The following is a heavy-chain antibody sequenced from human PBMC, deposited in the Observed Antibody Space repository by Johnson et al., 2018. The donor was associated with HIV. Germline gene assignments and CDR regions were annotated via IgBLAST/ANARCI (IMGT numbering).Heavy chain of an antibody. V-gene: IGHV3-30*18. CDR1: GFTFSSYV. Sequence: QVQLVESGGGVVQPGRSLRLSCAASGFTFSSYVIHWVRQPPGKGLEWVAVISYDGSNKYYVDSVKGRFTISRDNSKNTLYLQMNSLRPEDTAVYYCAKTPGDNWYYSEGTDAFDSWGQGTMVTVSS. CDR2: ISYDGSNK. J-gene: IGHJ3*02. CDR3: AKTPGDNWYYSEGTDAFDS. D-gene: IGHD3-22*01.